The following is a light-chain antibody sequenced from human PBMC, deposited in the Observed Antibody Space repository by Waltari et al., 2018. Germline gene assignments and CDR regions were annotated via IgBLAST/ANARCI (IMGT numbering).Light chain of an antibody. CDR1: QSVTSR. CDR3: QQYNDWPLT. V-gene: IGKV3-15*01. CDR2: GAS. J-gene: IGKJ1*01. Sequence: EIVMTQSPATLSASPGERVTLPCRASQSVTSRLAWYQQKPGQAPTLLIYGASTRATGIPARFSGSGSATEFTLTISSLQSEDFAVYYCQQYNDWPLTFGQGTKVEIK.